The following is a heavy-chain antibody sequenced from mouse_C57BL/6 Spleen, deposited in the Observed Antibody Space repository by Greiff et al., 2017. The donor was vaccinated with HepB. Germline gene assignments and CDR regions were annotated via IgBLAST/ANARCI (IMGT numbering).Heavy chain of an antibody. CDR2: ILPGSGST. CDR1: GYTFTGYW. CDR3: TRGEVGYFDY. Sequence: VKLMESGAELMKPGASVKLSCKATGYTFTGYWIDWVKQRPGHGLEWIGDILPGSGSTNYNKKFKGKATFTADTSSNTAYMQLSSLTTEDSAISCCTRGEVGYFDYWGQGTTLTVSS. V-gene: IGHV1-9*01. D-gene: IGHD1-3*01. J-gene: IGHJ2*01.